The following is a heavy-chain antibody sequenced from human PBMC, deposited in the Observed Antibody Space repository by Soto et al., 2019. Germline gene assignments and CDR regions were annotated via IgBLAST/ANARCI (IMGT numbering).Heavy chain of an antibody. V-gene: IGHV1-2*02. CDR1: RYTFTGYY. J-gene: IGHJ4*02. Sequence: ASGHVSCQPCRYTFTGYYMHWVRQAPGQRREWMGWINPNSGSTNYAQKFQGRVTMTRDTSISTAYMELSRLRSDDTAVYYCARVTSSSSRCHPFDYWGQGTLVTVSS. CDR2: INPNSGST. D-gene: IGHD6-13*01. CDR3: ARVTSSSSRCHPFDY.